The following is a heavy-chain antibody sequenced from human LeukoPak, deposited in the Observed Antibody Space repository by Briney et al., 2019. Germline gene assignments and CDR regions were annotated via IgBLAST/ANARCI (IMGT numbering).Heavy chain of an antibody. CDR1: GYTFTSYG. Sequence: ASVKISCKASGYTFTSYGISWVRQAPGQGLEWMGWISAYNGNTNYAQKLQGRVTMTTDTSTSTAYMELRSLRSDGTAVYYCARDEQWLVRGRYYYGMNVWGQGTTVTVSS. CDR3: ARDEQWLVRGRYYYGMNV. D-gene: IGHD6-19*01. CDR2: ISAYNGNT. V-gene: IGHV1-18*01. J-gene: IGHJ6*02.